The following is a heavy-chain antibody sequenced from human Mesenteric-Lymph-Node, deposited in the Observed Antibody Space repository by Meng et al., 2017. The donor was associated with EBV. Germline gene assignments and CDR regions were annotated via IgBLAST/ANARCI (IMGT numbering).Heavy chain of an antibody. J-gene: IGHJ4*02. CDR2: INTKTGKP. CDR1: GGTFTGYY. Sequence: QVQLVHSGAEVKKPGSSVTVSSKASGGTFTGYYMHWVRQAPGQGLEWIGWINTKTGKPAYAQGFTGRFVFSLDTSVSTAYLQISTLKAEDTAVYFCARGVGSYSDYWGQGTLVTVSS. V-gene: IGHV7-4-1*02. CDR3: ARGVGSYSDY. D-gene: IGHD1-26*01.